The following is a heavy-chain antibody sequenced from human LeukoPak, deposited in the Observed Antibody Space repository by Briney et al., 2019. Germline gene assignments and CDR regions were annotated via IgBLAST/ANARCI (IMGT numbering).Heavy chain of an antibody. J-gene: IGHJ4*02. CDR2: IYYSGST. D-gene: IGHD6-19*01. CDR1: GGSISRSSWY. CDR3: ARDRGSGWSFDY. V-gene: IGHV4-39*02. Sequence: SETLSLTCTVSGGSISRSSWYWGWIRQPPGKGLEWIGSIYYSGSTYYNPSLKSRVTISVDTSKNQFSLKLSSVTAADTAVYYCARDRGSGWSFDYWGQGTLVTVSS.